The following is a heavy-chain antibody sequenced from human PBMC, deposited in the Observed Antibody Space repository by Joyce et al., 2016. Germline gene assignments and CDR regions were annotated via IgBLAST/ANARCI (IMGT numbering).Heavy chain of an antibody. CDR1: GGSVSSGGYS. CDR2: IYNSEST. D-gene: IGHD3-10*01. V-gene: IGHV4-30-2*01. CDR3: ARAYGSGSYSYYYGMDV. J-gene: IGHJ6*02. Sequence: QMQLQESGPGLVKPSQTLSLTCAVSGGSVSSGGYSWTWIRQPPGKGLEWMGHIYNSESTYYNPSLQSRVTMSVDRSKNQFSLKLRSVTAADTAVYYCARAYGSGSYSYYYGMDVWGQGTTVTVSS.